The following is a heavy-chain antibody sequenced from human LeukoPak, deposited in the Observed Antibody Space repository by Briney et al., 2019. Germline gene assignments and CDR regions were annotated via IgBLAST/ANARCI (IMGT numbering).Heavy chain of an antibody. CDR3: ASGGHDIGVILILDYMDV. CDR1: GYTFTGYY. V-gene: IGHV1-2*02. J-gene: IGHJ6*03. Sequence: GASVKVSCKASGYTFTGYYIQWVGQAPGQALEWMDWMNPRTDERNYAQRFHARLTMTTDTSITTAYMDLSRLRSDDPAICYFASGGHDIGVILILDYMDVWGKGTTLAVSS. D-gene: IGHD3-3*01. CDR2: MNPRTDER.